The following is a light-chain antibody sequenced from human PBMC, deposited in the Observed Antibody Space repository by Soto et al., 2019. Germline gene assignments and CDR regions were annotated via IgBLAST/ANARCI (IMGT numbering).Light chain of an antibody. V-gene: IGLV7-46*01. CDR3: LLCYSGPWV. CDR1: TGAVTSSHS. Sequence: QAVVTQEPSLTVSPGGTVTLTCGSSTGAVTSSHSPYWFQQKPGQAPRTLIYDTSNRHSWTPARFSGSLLGGKAALTLSGAQPEDEAEYYCLLCYSGPWVFGAGTKVTVL. J-gene: IGLJ3*02. CDR2: DTS.